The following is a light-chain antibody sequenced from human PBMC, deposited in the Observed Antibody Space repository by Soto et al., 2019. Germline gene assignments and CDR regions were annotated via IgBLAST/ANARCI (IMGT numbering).Light chain of an antibody. CDR1: SGHSTYA. J-gene: IGLJ3*02. Sequence: QLVLTQSPSASAPLGASVKLTCTLSSGHSTYAIAWHQQRPEKGPRYLMKLNADGSYTKGDGIPDRFSGSSSGTERYLTISSLQSEDEADYYCQTWVTGIRVFGGGTQLTVL. CDR2: LNADGSY. CDR3: QTWVTGIRV. V-gene: IGLV4-69*01.